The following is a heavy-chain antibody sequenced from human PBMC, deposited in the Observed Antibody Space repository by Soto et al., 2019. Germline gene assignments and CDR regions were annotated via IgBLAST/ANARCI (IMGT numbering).Heavy chain of an antibody. Sequence: VGSLRLSCAASRFTFSNYAMSWVRQAPGKGLEWVSTITDSAASTYYADSVKGRCTISRDNSKNTLDLQINSLRAEDTAVYYCAKGRGYSYGYPFDYWGQGTLVTVSS. J-gene: IGHJ4*02. CDR2: ITDSAAST. CDR3: AKGRGYSYGYPFDY. CDR1: RFTFSNYA. V-gene: IGHV3-23*01. D-gene: IGHD5-18*01.